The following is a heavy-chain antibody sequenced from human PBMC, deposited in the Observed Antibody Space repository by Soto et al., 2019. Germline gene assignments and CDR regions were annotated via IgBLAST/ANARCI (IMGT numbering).Heavy chain of an antibody. CDR1: GFTFSSYA. D-gene: IGHD1-20*01. Sequence: GGSLRLSCAASGFTFSSYAMSWVRQAPGKGLEWVSAISGSGGSTYYADSVKGRFTISRDNSKNTLYLQMNSLRAEDTAVYYCAKDGDINWRSPRYLDYWGQGTLVTVSS. J-gene: IGHJ4*02. CDR2: ISGSGGST. CDR3: AKDGDINWRSPRYLDY. V-gene: IGHV3-23*01.